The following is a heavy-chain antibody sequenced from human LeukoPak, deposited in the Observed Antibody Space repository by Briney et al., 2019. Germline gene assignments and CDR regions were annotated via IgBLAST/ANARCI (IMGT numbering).Heavy chain of an antibody. CDR1: GFTFSSFG. D-gene: IGHD1-26*01. J-gene: IGHJ4*02. V-gene: IGHV3-30*03. CDR3: TPPNPGGGGTYYFDY. CDR2: LSNDGSKS. Sequence: PGGSLRLSCAASGFTFSSFGMHWVRQAPGKGLEWVAVLSNDGSKSYYADSVKGRFTISRDDSKNTLYLQMNSLKTEDTAVYYCTPPNPGGGGTYYFDYWGQGTLVTVSS.